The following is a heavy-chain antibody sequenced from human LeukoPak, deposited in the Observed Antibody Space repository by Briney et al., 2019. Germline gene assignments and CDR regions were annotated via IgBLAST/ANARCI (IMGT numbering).Heavy chain of an antibody. D-gene: IGHD3-10*01. CDR1: AFTFSNHG. Sequence: GGTLRLSCAASAFTFSNHGMNWVRQAPGKGLQWVPGISPRGDITYYADSVKGRFTISRDNSKNTLYLEVISLTAEDTAVYYCAKDDAWLQFGEWSQGTLVTVSS. CDR3: AKDDAWLQFGE. CDR2: ISPRGDIT. J-gene: IGHJ4*02. V-gene: IGHV3-23*01.